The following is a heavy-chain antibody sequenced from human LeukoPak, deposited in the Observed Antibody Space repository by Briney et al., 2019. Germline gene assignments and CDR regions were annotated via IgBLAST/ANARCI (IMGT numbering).Heavy chain of an antibody. CDR1: GYTFTDYA. CDR2: FYPNSAYT. Sequence: ASVKVSCKASGYTFTDYAVHWVRQAPGQGLEWLGIFYPNSAYTIYAQTFQGRVTMTGDASTDSAYMELSSLRSEDTAIYFCVREALSEVFGLDVWGQGTTVTVSS. V-gene: IGHV1-46*01. J-gene: IGHJ6*02. CDR3: VREALSEVFGLDV.